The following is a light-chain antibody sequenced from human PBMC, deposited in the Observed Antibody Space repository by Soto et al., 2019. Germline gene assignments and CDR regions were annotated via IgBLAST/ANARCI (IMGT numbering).Light chain of an antibody. CDR1: QSVTNNY. CDR3: QQYGSTTRAWT. V-gene: IGKV3-20*01. Sequence: EIVMTQSPATLSVSPGERATLSCRSSQSVTNNYVAWYQQKPGQAPRLLIYGASSRATGIPDRFSGSGSGTDFTLTISRLEPEDFAVYYCQQYGSTTRAWTFGQGTKVDIK. J-gene: IGKJ1*01. CDR2: GAS.